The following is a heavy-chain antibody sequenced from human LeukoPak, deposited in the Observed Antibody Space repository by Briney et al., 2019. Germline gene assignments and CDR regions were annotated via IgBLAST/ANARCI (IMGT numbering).Heavy chain of an antibody. Sequence: GGSLRLSCAVSGFTSSDHWMSWVRQAPGKGLEWVSGINWNGGSTGYADSVKGRFTISRDNAKNSLYLQMNSLRAEDTALYHCARGNYDSSGPASGMAFDIWGQGTMVTVSS. D-gene: IGHD3-22*01. J-gene: IGHJ3*02. CDR1: GFTSSDHW. CDR3: ARGNYDSSGPASGMAFDI. CDR2: INWNGGST. V-gene: IGHV3-20*01.